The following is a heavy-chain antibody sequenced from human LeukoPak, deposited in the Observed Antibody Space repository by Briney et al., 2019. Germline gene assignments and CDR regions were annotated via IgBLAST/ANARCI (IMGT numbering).Heavy chain of an antibody. D-gene: IGHD7-27*01. CDR3: GRGHWGLDY. CDR2: IDKSGGTT. J-gene: IGHJ4*01. V-gene: IGHV3-11*04. Sequence: GGSLRLSCAASGFTFSDSYMTWIRQAPGKGLEWVAFIDKSGGTTYYADSVKGRFTISRDNAKSSLYLEMNSLRAEDTAVYYCGRGHWGLDYWGQEPWSPSPQ. CDR1: GFTFSDSY.